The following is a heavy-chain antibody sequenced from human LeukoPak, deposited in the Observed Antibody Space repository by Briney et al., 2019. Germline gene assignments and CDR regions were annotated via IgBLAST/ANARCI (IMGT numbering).Heavy chain of an antibody. J-gene: IGHJ4*02. D-gene: IGHD2-2*01. CDR1: GGSIISYY. CDR3: ARGPSTSWKSSQPTAYYFDY. V-gene: IGHV4-4*07. CDR2: IYTSGST. Sequence: PSETLSLPCTVAGGSIISYYWSWIRQPAGKGLEWIGRIYTSGSTNYNPSLKSRVTMSVDTSKNQFSLKLSSVTAADTAVYYCARGPSTSWKSSQPTAYYFDYWGQGTLVTVSS.